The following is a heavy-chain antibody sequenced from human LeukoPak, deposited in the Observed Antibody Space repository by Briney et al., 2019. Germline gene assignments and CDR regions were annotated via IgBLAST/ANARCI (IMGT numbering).Heavy chain of an antibody. D-gene: IGHD2-2*02. V-gene: IGHV1-69*05. Sequence: SVKVSCKASGGTFSSYAISWVRQAPGQGLEWMGGIIPIFGAANYAQKFQGRVTTTTDESTSTAYMELSSLRSEDTAVYYCARVRWICSSTSCYNVPGRDHYYYYMDVWGKGTTVTVSS. J-gene: IGHJ6*03. CDR1: GGTFSSYA. CDR3: ARVRWICSSTSCYNVPGRDHYYYYMDV. CDR2: IIPIFGAA.